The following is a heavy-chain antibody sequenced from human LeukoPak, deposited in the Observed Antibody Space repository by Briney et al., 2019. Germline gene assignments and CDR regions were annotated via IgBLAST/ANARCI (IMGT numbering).Heavy chain of an antibody. V-gene: IGHV3-48*04. CDR3: ARVVGSYGDSAY. J-gene: IGHJ4*02. CDR2: ISSTSSAI. Sequence: GGSLRLSCTASGFKFSSFSMNWARQAPGKGLEWLSYISSTSSAIYYADSVKGRFTISRDNAKNSLYLQMDSLRAEDTAIYYCARVVGSYGDSAYWGQGTLVTVSS. D-gene: IGHD3-16*01. CDR1: GFKFSSFS.